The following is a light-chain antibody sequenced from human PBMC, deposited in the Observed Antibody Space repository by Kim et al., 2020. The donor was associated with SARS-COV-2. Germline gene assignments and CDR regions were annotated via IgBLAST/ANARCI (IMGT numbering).Light chain of an antibody. CDR3: QQRRTWPLT. Sequence: PGERATLSCRASQSIGNWLAWYQQKSGQAPRLLIYDASNRATGIPARFSGSWSGTDFTLTISSLEPEDFAVYYCQQRRTWPLTFGGGTKVDIK. V-gene: IGKV3-11*01. CDR1: QSIGNW. J-gene: IGKJ4*01. CDR2: DAS.